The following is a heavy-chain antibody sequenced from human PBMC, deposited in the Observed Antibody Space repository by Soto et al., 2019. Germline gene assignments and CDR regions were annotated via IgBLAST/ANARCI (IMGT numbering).Heavy chain of an antibody. Sequence: GGSLRLSCAASGFTFSSYWMSWVRQAPGKGLEWVANIKQDGSEKYYVDSVKGRFTISRDNAKNSLYLQMNSLRAEDTAVYYCARDLGVLPEGSDHHPNWFDPWGQGTLVTVSS. CDR1: GFTFSSYW. V-gene: IGHV3-7*01. CDR3: ARDLGVLPEGSDHHPNWFDP. J-gene: IGHJ5*02. D-gene: IGHD3-10*01. CDR2: IKQDGSEK.